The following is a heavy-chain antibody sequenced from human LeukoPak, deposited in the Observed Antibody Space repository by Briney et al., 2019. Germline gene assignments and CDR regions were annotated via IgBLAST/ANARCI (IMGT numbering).Heavy chain of an antibody. CDR2: IIPIFGTA. CDR1: GGTFSSYA. D-gene: IGHD2-15*01. J-gene: IGHJ4*02. CDR3: AREAEDEYCSGGSRQFDY. V-gene: IGHV1-69*13. Sequence: SVKVSSKASGGTFSSYAISWVRQAPGQGLEWMGGIIPIFGTANYAQKFQGRVTITADESTSTAYMELSSLRSEDTAVYYCAREAEDEYCSGGSRQFDYWGQGTLVTVSS.